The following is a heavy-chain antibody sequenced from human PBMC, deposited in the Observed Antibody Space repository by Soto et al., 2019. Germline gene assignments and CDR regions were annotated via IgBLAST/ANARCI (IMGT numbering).Heavy chain of an antibody. CDR1: GGSISSSSYY. Sequence: SETLSLTCTVSGGSISSSSYYWGWIRQPPGKGLEWIGSIYYSGSTYYNPSLKSRVTISVDTSKNQFSLKLSSVTAADTAVYYCATGNCGGDCSDYWGQGTLVTVSS. V-gene: IGHV4-39*01. CDR2: IYYSGST. J-gene: IGHJ4*02. CDR3: ATGNCGGDCSDY. D-gene: IGHD2-21*02.